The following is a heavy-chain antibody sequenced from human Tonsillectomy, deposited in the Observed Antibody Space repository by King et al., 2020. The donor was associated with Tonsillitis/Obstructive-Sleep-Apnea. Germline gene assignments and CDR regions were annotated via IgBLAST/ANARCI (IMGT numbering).Heavy chain of an antibody. CDR2: INHSGST. Sequence: VQQQQWGAGLLKPSETLSLTCAVYGGSFSGYYWSWIRQPPGKGLEWIGEINHSGSTNYNPSLKSRVTISVDTSKNQFSLKLSSVTAADTAVYYCARGVPAAMADYYYYYMDVWGKGTTVTVSS. V-gene: IGHV4-34*01. J-gene: IGHJ6*03. D-gene: IGHD2-2*01. CDR3: ARGVPAAMADYYYYYMDV. CDR1: GGSFSGYY.